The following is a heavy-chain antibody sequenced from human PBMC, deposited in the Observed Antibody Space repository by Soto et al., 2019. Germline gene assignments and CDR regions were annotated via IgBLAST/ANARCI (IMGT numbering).Heavy chain of an antibody. D-gene: IGHD3-10*01. CDR2: TYSSGGA. J-gene: IGHJ6*02. V-gene: IGHV4-39*01. CDR1: GGSINSNDYS. Sequence: SETLSLTCSVSGGSINSNDYSWGWIRQPPGKGLEWIGNTYSSGGAYYNPSFKSRASISVDTSKNQVFLKLTSVTAADTAIYYCARTRGSAVYFYFYGMDVWGQGTTVTVSS. CDR3: ARTRGSAVYFYFYGMDV.